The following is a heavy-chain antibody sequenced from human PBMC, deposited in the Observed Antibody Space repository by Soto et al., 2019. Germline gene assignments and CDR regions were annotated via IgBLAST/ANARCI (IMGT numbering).Heavy chain of an antibody. V-gene: IGHV3-11*01. CDR2: ISSSGSTI. CDR3: ARGAAMAYGMDV. Sequence: QVQLVESGGGLVKPGRSLRLSCAASGFTFSDYYMSWIRQAPGKGLEWVSYISSSGSTIFYAVPVKGRFTISRDNAKNSLYLQLNSLRAADTAVYYRARGAAMAYGMDVWGQGTTVTVS. J-gene: IGHJ6*02. CDR1: GFTFSDYY. D-gene: IGHD5-18*01.